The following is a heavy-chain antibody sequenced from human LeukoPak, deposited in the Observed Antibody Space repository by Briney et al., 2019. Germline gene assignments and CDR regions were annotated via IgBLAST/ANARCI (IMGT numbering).Heavy chain of an antibody. V-gene: IGHV4-59*01. CDR3: ARDSSSLTY. Sequence: KASETLSLTCTVSGGSISSYYWSWIRQPPGKGLEWIGYIYYSGSTNYNPSLKSRVTISIDTSKNQFSLKLSSVTAADTAMYYCARDSSSLTYWGQGTLVTVSS. CDR1: GGSISSYY. D-gene: IGHD3-9*01. CDR2: IYYSGST. J-gene: IGHJ4*02.